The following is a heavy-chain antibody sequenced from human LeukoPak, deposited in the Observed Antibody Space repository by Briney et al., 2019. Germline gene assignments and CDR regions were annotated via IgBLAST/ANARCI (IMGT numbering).Heavy chain of an antibody. CDR3: ARVGGTNHYYYGMDV. D-gene: IGHD1-26*01. J-gene: IGHJ6*02. Sequence: SETLSLTCTVSGGSVTSGSYYWSWIRQPPGKGLEWIGYMYYSGSTNYYNPSLKSRVTISVGTSKNQFSLKLSSVTAADTAVYYCARVGGTNHYYYGMDVWGQGTTVTVSS. CDR1: GGSVTSGSYY. V-gene: IGHV4-61*01. CDR2: MYYSGST.